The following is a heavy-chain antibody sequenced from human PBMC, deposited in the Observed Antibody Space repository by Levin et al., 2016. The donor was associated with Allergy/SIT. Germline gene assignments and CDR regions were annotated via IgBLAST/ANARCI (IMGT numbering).Heavy chain of an antibody. D-gene: IGHD3-9*01. CDR3: AISYDWLYSRSINY. V-gene: IGHV5-10-1*01. Sequence: GESLKISCKGSGYSFTTYWIHWVRQMPGKGLEWMGRIDPSDSYTNYSPSVQGHVSISVDKAISTAYLQWSSLKASDTAIYFCAISYDWLYSRSINYWAQGTLVTVSS. CDR2: IDPSDSYT. J-gene: IGHJ4*02. CDR1: GYSFTTYW.